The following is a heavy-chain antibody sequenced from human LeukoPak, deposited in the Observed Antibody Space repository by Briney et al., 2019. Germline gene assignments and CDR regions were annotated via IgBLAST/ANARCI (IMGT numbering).Heavy chain of an antibody. CDR2: INPNSGGT. D-gene: IGHD5-24*01. V-gene: IGHV1-2*04. Sequence: ASVKVPCKASGYTFTGYYMHWVRQAPGRGLEWMGWINPNSGGTNYAQKFQGWVTMTRDTSISTAYMELSRLRSDDTAVYYCARDGVEGAFDIWGQGTMVTVSS. CDR3: ARDGVEGAFDI. CDR1: GYTFTGYY. J-gene: IGHJ3*02.